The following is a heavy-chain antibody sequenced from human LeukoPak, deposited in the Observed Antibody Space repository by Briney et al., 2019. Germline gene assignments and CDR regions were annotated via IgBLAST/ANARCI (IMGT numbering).Heavy chain of an antibody. D-gene: IGHD6-19*01. CDR3: ARTSGGRLAVAVDS. CDR1: GFTFSHYW. Sequence: PGGSLRLSCAASGFTFSHYWMTWVRQAPGKGLEWVANIKEDGGERYYVDSVKGRFTISRDNAKNSVYLQMASLRAEDTAVYYCARTSGGRLAVAVDSWGQGTLVTVSS. J-gene: IGHJ4*02. V-gene: IGHV3-7*05. CDR2: IKEDGGER.